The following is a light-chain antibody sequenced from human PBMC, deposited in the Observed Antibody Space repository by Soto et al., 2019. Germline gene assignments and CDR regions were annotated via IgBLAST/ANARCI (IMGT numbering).Light chain of an antibody. CDR1: ESVRGNN. CDR2: GVS. J-gene: IGKJ1*01. CDR3: QHYGSSLWT. V-gene: IGKV3-20*01. Sequence: EIVLTQSPGTLSLSPGERATLSCRASESVRGNNLVWYQQKPGQAPRLLISGVSNRATGTPDRFSGSGSGTDVGLTSSRRQLEDFSVYYCQHYGSSLWTLGQGTKVLIK.